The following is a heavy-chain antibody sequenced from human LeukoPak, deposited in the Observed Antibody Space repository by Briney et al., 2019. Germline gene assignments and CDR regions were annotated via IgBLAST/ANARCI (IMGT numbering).Heavy chain of an antibody. CDR2: IYYSGST. D-gene: IGHD1-26*01. Sequence: SETLSLTCTVSGGSISSSSYYWGWIRQPPGKGLEWIGSIYYSGSTYYNPSLKSRVTISVDASKNQFSLKLSSVTAADTAVYYCALVSPRRIKVGATYYFDYWGQGTLVTVSS. CDR3: ALVSPRRIKVGATYYFDY. V-gene: IGHV4-39*07. J-gene: IGHJ4*02. CDR1: GGSISSSSYY.